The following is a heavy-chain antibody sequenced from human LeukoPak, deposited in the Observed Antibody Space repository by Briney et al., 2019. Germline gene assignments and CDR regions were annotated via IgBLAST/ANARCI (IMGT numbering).Heavy chain of an antibody. J-gene: IGHJ4*02. CDR1: GFTVSSNY. V-gene: IGHV3-66*01. Sequence: GGSLRLSCAASGFTVSSNYMSWVRQAPGKGLEWVSVIYSGGSTYYADSVKGRFTISRDNSKNTLYLQMNSLRAEDTAVYYCARGDRIAAAGSLDYWGQGTLVTVSS. CDR2: IYSGGST. D-gene: IGHD6-13*01. CDR3: ARGDRIAAAGSLDY.